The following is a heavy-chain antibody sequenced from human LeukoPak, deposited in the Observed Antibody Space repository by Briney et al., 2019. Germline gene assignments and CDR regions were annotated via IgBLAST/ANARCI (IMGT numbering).Heavy chain of an antibody. CDR3: AREEIWGRGNYFDY. CDR1: GFTFSGYW. Sequence: PGGSLRLSCETSGFTFSGYWMSWVRQAPGKGLDWVANIKQDGSAKNYVDSVKGRFTISRDNAKNSLYLQMNSLRAEDTAIYYCAREEIWGRGNYFDYWGQGTLVTVSS. J-gene: IGHJ4*02. D-gene: IGHD7-27*01. CDR2: IKQDGSAK. V-gene: IGHV3-7*01.